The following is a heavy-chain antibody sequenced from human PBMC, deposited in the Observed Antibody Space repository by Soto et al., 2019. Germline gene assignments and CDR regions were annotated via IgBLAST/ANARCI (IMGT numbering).Heavy chain of an antibody. J-gene: IGHJ4*02. CDR2: LSGTGDSS. V-gene: IGHV3-23*01. CDR3: ARDNGNYGSGTFPH. CDR1: GFTLSNFA. Sequence: EVQVLESGGGLVQPGGSLRLSCAASGFTLSNFAMSWVRQAPGKGLEWVSALSGTGDSSDYAKSVQGRFTISRDDSKTTLFLHMSSLRAEDTAVYYCARDNGNYGSGTFPHWGQGTLVTVSS. D-gene: IGHD3-10*01.